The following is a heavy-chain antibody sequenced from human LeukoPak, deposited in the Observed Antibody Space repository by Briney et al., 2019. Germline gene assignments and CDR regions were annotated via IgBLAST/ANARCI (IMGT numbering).Heavy chain of an antibody. Sequence: PSETLSLTCTVSGGSISSGDYYWSWIRQPPGKGLEWIGYIYYSGSTYYNPSLKSRVTISVDTSKNQFSLKLSSVTAADTAVYYCARDSQAVATGYWGQGTLVTVSS. CDR3: ARDSQAVATGY. CDR2: IYYSGST. CDR1: GGSISSGDYY. J-gene: IGHJ4*02. D-gene: IGHD6-19*01. V-gene: IGHV4-30-4*01.